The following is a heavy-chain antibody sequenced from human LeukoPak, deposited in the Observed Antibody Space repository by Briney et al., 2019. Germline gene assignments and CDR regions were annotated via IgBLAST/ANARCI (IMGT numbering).Heavy chain of an antibody. V-gene: IGHV3-74*01. J-gene: IGHJ4*02. D-gene: IGHD4-17*01. CDR2: INSDGSST. CDR1: GFTFSNYW. CDR3: AKGGATVIDY. Sequence: GGSLRLSCAASGFTFSNYWMHWVRQAPGKGLWWVSRINSDGSSTTSADSVKGRFTISRDNAKNTLYLQMNSLRAEDTAVYYCAKGGATVIDYWGQGTLVTVSS.